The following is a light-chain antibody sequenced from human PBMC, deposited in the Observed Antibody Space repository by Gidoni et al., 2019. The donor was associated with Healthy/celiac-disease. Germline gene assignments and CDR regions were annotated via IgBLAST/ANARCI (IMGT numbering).Light chain of an antibody. Sequence: IQLTQSPSSLSASVGDRVTITCRPSQGISSYLACYQQKPGKAPKLLIYAASTLQSGVPSRFSGSGSETDFTLTISSLQPEDFATYYCQQLNSYPLTFGGGTKVEIK. CDR3: QQLNSYPLT. J-gene: IGKJ4*01. CDR2: AAS. CDR1: QGISSY. V-gene: IGKV1-9*01.